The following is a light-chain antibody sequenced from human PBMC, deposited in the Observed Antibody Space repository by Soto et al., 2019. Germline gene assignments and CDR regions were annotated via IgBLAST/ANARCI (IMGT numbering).Light chain of an antibody. CDR2: GAS. CDR3: QQYNNWPRT. J-gene: IGKJ1*01. Sequence: EIVMTQSPATLSVSPGERATLSCRASQSVSSNLAWYQQKPGQPPRLLIYGASTGATGIPARFSGSGSGTEFTLTIGSLQSEDFELYYCQQYNNWPRTFGQGTKVDIK. CDR1: QSVSSN. V-gene: IGKV3-15*01.